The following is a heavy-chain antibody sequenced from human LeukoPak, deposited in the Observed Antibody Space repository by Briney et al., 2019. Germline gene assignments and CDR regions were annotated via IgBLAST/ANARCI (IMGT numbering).Heavy chain of an antibody. J-gene: IGHJ4*02. Sequence: GGSLRLSCAASGFTFDDYGMSWVRQAPGKGQEWVSGINWNGGSTGYADSVKGRFTISRDNAKNSMYLQMNSLRAEDTALYYCARAYDILTECLGYWGQGTLVTVSS. V-gene: IGHV3-20*04. CDR2: INWNGGST. CDR3: ARAYDILTECLGY. D-gene: IGHD3-9*01. CDR1: GFTFDDYG.